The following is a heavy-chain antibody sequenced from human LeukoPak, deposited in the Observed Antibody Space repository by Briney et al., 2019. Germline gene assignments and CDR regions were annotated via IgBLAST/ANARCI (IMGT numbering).Heavy chain of an antibody. V-gene: IGHV4-61*05. D-gene: IGHD3-10*01. CDR2: IFYSGST. J-gene: IGHJ6*03. CDR3: ARGLWVRGVISYYYYMVV. Sequence: PSETLSLTCTVSGGSISTSNYYWGWIRQPPGKGLEWIGNIFYSGSTNYNPSLKSRVTISVDTSKNQFSLKLSSVTAADTAVYYCARGLWVRGVISYYYYMVVWGKGTTVTISS. CDR1: GGSISTSNYY.